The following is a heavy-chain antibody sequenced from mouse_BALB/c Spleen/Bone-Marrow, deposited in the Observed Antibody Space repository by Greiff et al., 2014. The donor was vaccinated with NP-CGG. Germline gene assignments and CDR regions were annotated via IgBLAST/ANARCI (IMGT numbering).Heavy chain of an antibody. J-gene: IGHJ3*01. V-gene: IGHV5-17*02. CDR3: ARGITTGFAY. D-gene: IGHD2-4*01. CDR2: ISSGSSTI. Sequence: DVMLVESGGGLMQPGGSRKLSCAASGFTFSSFGMHWVRQAPEKGLEWVAYISSGSSTIYYADTVKGRFTISRDNPKNTLFLQMTSLRSEDTAMYYCARGITTGFAYWGQGTLVTVSA. CDR1: GFTFSSFG.